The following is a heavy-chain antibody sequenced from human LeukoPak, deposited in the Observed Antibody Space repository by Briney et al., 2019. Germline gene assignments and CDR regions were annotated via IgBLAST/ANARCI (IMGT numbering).Heavy chain of an antibody. CDR1: GFTFSSYD. Sequence: GGSLRLSCAASGFTFSSYDMHWVRQATGKGLEWVSAIGTAGDTYYPGSVKGRFTISRENAKNSLYLQMNGLRAEDTAVYYCARVMGMYSSSWPFDYWGQGTLVTVSS. J-gene: IGHJ4*02. D-gene: IGHD6-13*01. CDR2: IGTAGDT. CDR3: ARVMGMYSSSWPFDY. V-gene: IGHV3-13*01.